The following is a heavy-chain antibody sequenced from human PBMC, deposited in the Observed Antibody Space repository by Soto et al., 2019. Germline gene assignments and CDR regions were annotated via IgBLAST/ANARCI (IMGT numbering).Heavy chain of an antibody. Sequence: QVQLVQSGAEVKKTGSSVKVSCKASGGTFSSYAISWVRQARGQGLEWMGGIIPISGTVNYAQKFQGRVTITADESTSTAYMELSSLRSEDTAVYYCARSQGSSTSLEIYYYYYYGMDVWGQGTTVTVSS. D-gene: IGHD2-2*01. CDR3: ARSQGSSTSLEIYYYYYYGMDV. V-gene: IGHV1-69*01. CDR1: GGTFSSYA. J-gene: IGHJ6*02. CDR2: IIPISGTV.